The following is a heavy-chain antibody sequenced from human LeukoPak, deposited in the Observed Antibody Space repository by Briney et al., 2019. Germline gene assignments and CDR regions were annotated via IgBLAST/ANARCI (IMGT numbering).Heavy chain of an antibody. CDR1: GYNFNVYY. CDR3: ATRGGLTPNTLAM. CDR2: MDPESGDT. Sequence: ASVKVSCKGSGYNFNVYYIHWVRQAPGQGLEWMGWMDPESGDTIYAPKFQGRVSMTRDTFITTVYMELISLTFDDSAMYYCATRGGLTPNTLAMWGHGTMVTVSS. D-gene: IGHD2-15*01. J-gene: IGHJ3*01. V-gene: IGHV1-2*02.